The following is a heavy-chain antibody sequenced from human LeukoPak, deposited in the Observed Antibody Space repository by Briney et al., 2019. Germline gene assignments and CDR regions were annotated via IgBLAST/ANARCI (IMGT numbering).Heavy chain of an antibody. Sequence: ASVKVSCKASGYTFTGDYMYWVRQVPGQGLEWMGWINPNTGTTNYAQKFQGRVSMTRDTSISTAYMELSRLRSDDTAVYYCARGTYSSGWFYYGMDVWGQGTTVTVSS. V-gene: IGHV1-2*02. D-gene: IGHD6-19*01. CDR3: ARGTYSSGWFYYGMDV. J-gene: IGHJ6*02. CDR2: INPNTGTT. CDR1: GYTFTGDY.